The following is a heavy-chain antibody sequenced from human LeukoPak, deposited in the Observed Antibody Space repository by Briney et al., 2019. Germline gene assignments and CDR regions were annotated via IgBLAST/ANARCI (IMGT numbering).Heavy chain of an antibody. D-gene: IGHD4-17*01. Sequence: GGSLRLSCAASGFSFRNHWMSWVRQVPGRRLEWVAHIKQGGNEKHYVDSVDGRFTLSRDDSKNSLYLQMNSLRVDDSAVYYCARGPNYGDRVDYFDYWGQGTLVTVSS. V-gene: IGHV3-7*01. J-gene: IGHJ4*02. CDR3: ARGPNYGDRVDYFDY. CDR1: GFSFRNHW. CDR2: IKQGGNEK.